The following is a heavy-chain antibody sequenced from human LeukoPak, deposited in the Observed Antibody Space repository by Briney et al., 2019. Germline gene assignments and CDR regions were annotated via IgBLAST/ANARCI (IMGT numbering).Heavy chain of an antibody. CDR2: INPNSGGT. V-gene: IGHV1-2*06. CDR1: GYTFIDYY. Sequence: ASVNVSCKASGYTFIDYYINWVRQAPGQGLEWMGRINPNSGGTNYAQKFQGRVTMTRDTSISTAYMDLSRLRSDDTAVYYCARGEAALWFDPWGQGTLVTVSS. CDR3: ARGEAALWFDP. D-gene: IGHD6-6*01. J-gene: IGHJ5*02.